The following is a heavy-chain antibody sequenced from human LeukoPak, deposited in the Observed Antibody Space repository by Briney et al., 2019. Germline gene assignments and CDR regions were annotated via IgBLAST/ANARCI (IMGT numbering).Heavy chain of an antibody. D-gene: IGHD6-25*01. CDR3: ATPSGGY. V-gene: IGHV3-66*04. J-gene: IGHJ4*02. Sequence: TGGSLRLSCAASGFSFTTYWMSWVRQAQGKGLEWVSVIYSDGNTYYADSVEGRFTISRDNSKNTVYLQMNSLRAEDTAVYYCATPSGGYWGQGTLVTVSS. CDR1: GFSFTTYW. CDR2: IYSDGNT.